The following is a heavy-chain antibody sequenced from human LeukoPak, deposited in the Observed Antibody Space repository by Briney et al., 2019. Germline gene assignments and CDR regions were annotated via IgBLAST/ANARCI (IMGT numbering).Heavy chain of an antibody. CDR1: GYTFTSYY. V-gene: IGHV1-46*01. CDR2: INPSGGST. CDR3: AAPGRTAGSGMDV. D-gene: IGHD6-13*01. Sequence: ASVKVSCKASGYTFTSYYMHWVRQAPGQGLEWMGIINPSGGSTSYAQKLQGRVTMTRGTSTSTVYMELSSLRSEDTAVYYCAAPGRTAGSGMDVWGKGTTVTVSS. J-gene: IGHJ6*04.